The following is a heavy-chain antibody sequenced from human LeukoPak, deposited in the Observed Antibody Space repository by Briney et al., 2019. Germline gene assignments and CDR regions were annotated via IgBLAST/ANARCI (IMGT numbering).Heavy chain of an antibody. V-gene: IGHV3-48*03. CDR1: GFTFSSYE. CDR3: ARDRHSSGWYAGGGGELNY. CDR2: ISSSGSTI. J-gene: IGHJ4*02. Sequence: PGGSLRLSCAASGFTFSSYEMNWVRQAPGKGLEWVSYISSSGSTIYYADSVKGRFTISRDNAKNSLYLQMNSLRAEDTAVYYCARDRHSSGWYAGGGGELNYWGQGTLVTVSS. D-gene: IGHD6-19*01.